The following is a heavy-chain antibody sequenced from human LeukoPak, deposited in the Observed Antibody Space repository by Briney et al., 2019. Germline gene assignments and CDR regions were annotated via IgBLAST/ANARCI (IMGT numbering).Heavy chain of an antibody. D-gene: IGHD3-9*01. CDR2: ITADGGGT. CDR1: GFSFGSSV. J-gene: IGHJ4*02. V-gene: IGHV3-23*01. Sequence: GGSLRLSCAASGFSFGSSVMSWVRQAPGKGLEWVSAITADGGGTNHADPVKGRFTISRDNSKSTLYLQMNSLRAEDTAVYYCAKSIRRYFDWLLEIHFDYWGQGTLVTVSS. CDR3: AKSIRRYFDWLLEIHFDY.